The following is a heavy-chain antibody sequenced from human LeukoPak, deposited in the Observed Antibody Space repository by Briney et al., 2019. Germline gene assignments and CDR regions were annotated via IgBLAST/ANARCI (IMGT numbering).Heavy chain of an antibody. CDR1: GGSISSSSYY. J-gene: IGHJ4*02. Sequence: PSETLSLTCTVSGGSISSSSYYWGWIRQPPGKGLEWIGSIYYSGSTYYNPSLKSRVTISVDTSKNQFSLKLSSVTAADTAVYYCARDLRGYSYGYWHYWGQGTLVTVSS. D-gene: IGHD5-18*01. V-gene: IGHV4-39*07. CDR2: IYYSGST. CDR3: ARDLRGYSYGYWHY.